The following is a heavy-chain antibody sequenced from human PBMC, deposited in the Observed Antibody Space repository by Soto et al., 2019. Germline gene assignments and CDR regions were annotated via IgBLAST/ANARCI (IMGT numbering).Heavy chain of an antibody. CDR2: ISDTGDST. D-gene: IGHD5-18*01. CDR1: GFTFSSYA. Sequence: GSSLGLSCAASGFTFSSYAMIWVLQATGKGLEWVSVISDTGDSTYYADSVKGRFTISRDNSKNTLYLQMNSLRAEDTTVYYCEKDLGYSYGYWVGYWGQGTVVTVSS. V-gene: IGHV3-23*01. J-gene: IGHJ4*02. CDR3: EKDLGYSYGYWVGY.